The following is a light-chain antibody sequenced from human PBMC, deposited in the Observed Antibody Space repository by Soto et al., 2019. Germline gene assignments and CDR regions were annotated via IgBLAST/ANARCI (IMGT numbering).Light chain of an antibody. CDR3: QQYGSSLWT. J-gene: IGKJ1*01. Sequence: LTQSPGTLSLSPGEGATLSCRTSQRVDNNFVAWYQQKPGQAPRLLIYGASTRATGIPDRFSGSGFGTDFTLTITRLEPEDFEVYYCQQYGSSLWTFGRGTKVDIX. V-gene: IGKV3-20*01. CDR2: GAS. CDR1: QRVDNNF.